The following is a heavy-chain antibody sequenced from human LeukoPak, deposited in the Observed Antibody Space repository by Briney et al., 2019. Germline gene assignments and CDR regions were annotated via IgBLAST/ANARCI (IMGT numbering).Heavy chain of an antibody. V-gene: IGHV1-69*13. CDR3: ARGVAATKFDY. J-gene: IGHJ4*02. Sequence: ASVKVPCKASGGTFSSYAISWVRQAPGQGLEWMGGIIPIFGTANYAQKFQGRLTITADESTSTAYMELSSLRSEDTAVYFCARGVAATKFDYWGQGTLVTVSS. CDR1: GGTFSSYA. CDR2: IIPIFGTA. D-gene: IGHD2-15*01.